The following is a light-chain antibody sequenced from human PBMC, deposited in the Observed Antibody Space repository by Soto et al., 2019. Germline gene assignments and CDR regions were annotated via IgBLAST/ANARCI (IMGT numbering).Light chain of an antibody. V-gene: IGKV1-39*01. J-gene: IGKJ5*01. CDR1: QGIRSY. CDR3: QQSYSNLIT. Sequence: IQLTQSPSSLSASLGDRVAITCRASQGIRSYLAWYQQKPGKAPKLLIYAASSLQSGVPSRFSGSGSGTDFTLTISSLQPEDFETYYCQQSYSNLITFGQGTRLEIK. CDR2: AAS.